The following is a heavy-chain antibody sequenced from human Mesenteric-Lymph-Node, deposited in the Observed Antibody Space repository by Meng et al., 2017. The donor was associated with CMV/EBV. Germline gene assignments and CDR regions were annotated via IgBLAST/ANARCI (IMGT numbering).Heavy chain of an antibody. V-gene: IGHV3-9*01. J-gene: IGHJ6*02. CDR2: ISWNSGSI. Sequence: SLKISCAASGFTFDDYAMHWVRQAPGKGLEWVSGISWNSGSIGYADSVKGRFTISRDNAKNSLYLQMNSLRAEDTAVYYCARVLVAAAGNGMDVWGQGTTVTVSS. CDR3: ARVLVAAAGNGMDV. D-gene: IGHD6-13*01. CDR1: GFTFDDYA.